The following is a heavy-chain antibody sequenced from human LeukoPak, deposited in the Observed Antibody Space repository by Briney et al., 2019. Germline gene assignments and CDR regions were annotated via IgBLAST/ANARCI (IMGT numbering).Heavy chain of an antibody. D-gene: IGHD3-10*01. CDR3: ARDSKGQVRGVMVY. CDR2: IYSGGST. V-gene: IGHV3-53*05. J-gene: IGHJ4*02. CDR1: GFTVSSNY. Sequence: GGSLRLSCAASGFTVSSNYMSWVRQAPGKGLEWVSVIYSGGSTYYADSVKGRFTISGDNSKNTLYLQMGSLRAEDMAVYYCARDSKGQVRGVMVYWGQGTLVTVSS.